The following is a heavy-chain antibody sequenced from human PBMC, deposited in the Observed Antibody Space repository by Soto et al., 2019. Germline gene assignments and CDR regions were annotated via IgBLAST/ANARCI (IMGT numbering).Heavy chain of an antibody. CDR3: ARDFLLWDIDAFDI. CDR2: ISYQGSNK. D-gene: IGHD3-10*01. J-gene: IGHJ3*02. Sequence: GGSLRLSCAASGFTFSSYALHWVRQAPGKGLEWVAVISYQGSNKYYADSVKGRFTISRDNSKNTVYLQMNSLRDEDTAVYYCARDFLLWDIDAFDIWGQGTMVTVSS. V-gene: IGHV3-30-3*01. CDR1: GFTFSSYA.